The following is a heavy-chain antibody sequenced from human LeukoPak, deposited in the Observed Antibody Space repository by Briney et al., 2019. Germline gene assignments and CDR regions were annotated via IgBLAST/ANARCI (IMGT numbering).Heavy chain of an antibody. V-gene: IGHV1-69*13. CDR3: ASSSGSGSSTYYYYYCYMDV. J-gene: IGHJ6*03. Sequence: GASVKVSCKASGGTFSSYAISWVRQAPGQGLEWMGGIIPIFGTANYAQKFQGRVTITADESTSTAYMELSSLRSEDTAVYYCASSSGSGSSTYYYYYCYMDVWGKGTTVTISS. CDR1: GGTFSSYA. D-gene: IGHD3-10*01. CDR2: IIPIFGTA.